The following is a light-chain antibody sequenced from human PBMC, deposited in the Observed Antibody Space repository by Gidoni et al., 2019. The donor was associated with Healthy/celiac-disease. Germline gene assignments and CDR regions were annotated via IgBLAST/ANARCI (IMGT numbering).Light chain of an antibody. CDR2: KAS. Sequence: DIPMPQSPSTRSASVGDRVTITCRASQSISSWLAWYQQKPGKSPKLLIDKASSLESGVPSRFSGSGSGTEFTLTISSLQPDDVATYYCQQYNSYPYTFGQGTKLEIK. CDR1: QSISSW. CDR3: QQYNSYPYT. V-gene: IGKV1-5*03. J-gene: IGKJ2*01.